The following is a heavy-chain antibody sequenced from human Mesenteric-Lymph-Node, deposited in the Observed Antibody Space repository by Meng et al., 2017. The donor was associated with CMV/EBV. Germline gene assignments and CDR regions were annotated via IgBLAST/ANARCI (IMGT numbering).Heavy chain of an antibody. CDR3: ARGMVRGVIISGY. CDR2: INTNTGNP. CDR1: GYNFTSYA. Sequence: CKASGYNFTSYAMNWVRPAPGQGLEWMGWINTNTGNPTYAQGFTGRFVFSLDTSVSTAYLQISSLKAKDTAVYYCARGMVRGVIISGYWGQGTLVTVSS. J-gene: IGHJ4*02. V-gene: IGHV7-4-1*02. D-gene: IGHD3-10*01.